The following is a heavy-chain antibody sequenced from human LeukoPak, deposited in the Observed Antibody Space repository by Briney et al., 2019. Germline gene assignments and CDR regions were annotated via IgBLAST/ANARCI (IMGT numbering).Heavy chain of an antibody. J-gene: IGHJ4*02. CDR1: GFTFASYA. CDR3: ARGRDSGSFIVDY. V-gene: IGHV3-30-3*01. CDR2: ISSDGTTE. D-gene: IGHD3-10*01. Sequence: PGGSLRLSCAGSGFTFASYAVHWVRQAPGKRLEWVAFISSDGTTEHYRDSVKGRFTLSRDNPKNTVSLQMNSLGTEDTAVYYCARGRDSGSFIVDYWGQGTLVTVSS.